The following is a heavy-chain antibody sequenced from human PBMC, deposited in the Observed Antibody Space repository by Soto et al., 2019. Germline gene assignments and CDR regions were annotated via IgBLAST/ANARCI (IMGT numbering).Heavy chain of an antibody. CDR1: GFTFSTSA. V-gene: IGHV3-30-3*01. CDR3: VASGLSFDY. Sequence: GGSLRLSCAASGFTFSTSAMHWVRQTPGKGLEWVAVLSSDATNEYYSDSLKGRFTVSRDNSKNALYLQMNSLRVDDTAVYYCVASGLSFDYWGQGALVTVS. J-gene: IGHJ4*02. CDR2: LSSDATNE. D-gene: IGHD3-10*01.